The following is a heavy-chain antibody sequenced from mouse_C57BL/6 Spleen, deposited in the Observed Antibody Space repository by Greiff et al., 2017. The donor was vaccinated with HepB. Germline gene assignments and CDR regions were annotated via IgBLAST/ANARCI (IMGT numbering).Heavy chain of an antibody. CDR2: INPNNGGT. V-gene: IGHV1-26*01. CDR3: ARLGYSNYVWYFDV. CDR1: GYTFTDYY. D-gene: IGHD2-5*01. Sequence: EVQLQQSGPELVKPGASVKISCKASGYTFTDYYMNWVKQSHGKSLEWIGDINPNNGGTSYNQKFKGKATLTVDKSSRTAYMELRSLTSEDSAVYYCARLGYSNYVWYFDVWGTGTTVTVSS. J-gene: IGHJ1*03.